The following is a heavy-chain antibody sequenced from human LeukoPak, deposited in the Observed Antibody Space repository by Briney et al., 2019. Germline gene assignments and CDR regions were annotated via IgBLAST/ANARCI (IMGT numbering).Heavy chain of an antibody. Sequence: SETLSLTCTVSGGSISTSYYWGWIGQPPGKGLEWIGSIYYSGTTYYNPSLKSRVTISVDTSKNQFSLKLSSVTAADTAVYYCARSSNGVSRFDYWGQGTLVTVSS. J-gene: IGHJ4*02. CDR2: IYYSGTT. D-gene: IGHD2-8*01. CDR1: GGSISTSYY. V-gene: IGHV4-39*01. CDR3: ARSSNGVSRFDY.